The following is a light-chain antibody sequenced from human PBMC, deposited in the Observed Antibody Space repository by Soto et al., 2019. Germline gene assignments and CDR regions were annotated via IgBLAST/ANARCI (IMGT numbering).Light chain of an antibody. J-gene: IGKJ2*01. CDR3: QQYSTLPHT. V-gene: IGKV3-20*01. CDR2: GVS. CDR1: QSVTNNF. Sequence: ENVLTQSPGTLSLSPGERATLSCRASQSVTNNFFAWYQQKPGQAPRLLIYGVSSRATSIPDRFSGSGSGTDFTLTISRLEPEDFVVYYCQQYSTLPHTFGQGTKLEVK.